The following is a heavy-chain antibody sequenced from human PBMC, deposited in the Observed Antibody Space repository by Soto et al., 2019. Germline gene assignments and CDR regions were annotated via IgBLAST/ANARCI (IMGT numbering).Heavy chain of an antibody. CDR2: IIPIFGTA. V-gene: IGHV1-69*06. J-gene: IGHJ5*02. D-gene: IGHD6-6*01. Sequence: SVKVSCKASGGTFSSYAISWVRPAPGQGLEWMGGIIPIFGTANYAQKFQGRVTITADKSTSTAYMELSSLRSEDTAVYYCARSSSSTQTRYNWFDPWGQGTLVTVSS. CDR1: GGTFSSYA. CDR3: ARSSSSTQTRYNWFDP.